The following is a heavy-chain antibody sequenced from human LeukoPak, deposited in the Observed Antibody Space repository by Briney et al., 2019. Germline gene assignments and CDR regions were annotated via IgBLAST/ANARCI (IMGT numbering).Heavy chain of an antibody. J-gene: IGHJ5*02. V-gene: IGHV5-51*01. CDR1: GYSFTSYW. CDR2: IYPGDSDT. CDR3: ARHLAVDMAADFGNWFDP. Sequence: GESLKISCKGSGYSFTSYWIGWVRQMPGKGLEWMGIIYPGDSDTRYSPSFQGQVTISADKSISTAYLQWSSLKASDTAMYYCARHLAVDMAADFGNWFDPWGQGTLVTVSS. D-gene: IGHD6-13*01.